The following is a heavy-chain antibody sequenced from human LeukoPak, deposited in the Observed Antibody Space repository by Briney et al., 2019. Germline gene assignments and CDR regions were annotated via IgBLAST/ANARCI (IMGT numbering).Heavy chain of an antibody. CDR3: AKHHYSSSRDYFDY. CDR2: IYSRGGT. Sequence: GGSLRLSCAVSGFSFSNNYMNWVRQAPGKGLEWVSLIYSRGGTSYADSVKGRFIISRDNSRNTLFLQMNSLRAEDTAVYYCAKHHYSSSRDYFDYWGQGTLVTVSS. D-gene: IGHD6-13*01. V-gene: IGHV3-53*01. CDR1: GFSFSNNY. J-gene: IGHJ4*02.